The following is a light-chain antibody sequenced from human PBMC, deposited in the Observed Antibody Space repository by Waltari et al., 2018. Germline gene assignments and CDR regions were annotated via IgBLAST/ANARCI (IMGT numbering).Light chain of an antibody. Sequence: DIVLTQSPGTLSLSPGERASLFCRASQSVGKYLAWYQQKPGQAPRLVMYDASTRATGIPDRFRGSGSGTDFSLTISRLEPEDFAVYYCQKYVNLPATFGQGTRVEIK. CDR1: QSVGKY. CDR3: QKYVNLPAT. CDR2: DAS. V-gene: IGKV3-20*01. J-gene: IGKJ1*01.